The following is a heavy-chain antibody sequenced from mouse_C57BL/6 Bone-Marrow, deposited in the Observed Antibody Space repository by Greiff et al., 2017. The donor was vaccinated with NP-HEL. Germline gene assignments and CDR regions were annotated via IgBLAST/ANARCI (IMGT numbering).Heavy chain of an antibody. CDR2: INPNNGGT. CDR3: ARDSPWFAY. D-gene: IGHD3-3*01. CDR1: GYTFTDYY. V-gene: IGHV1-26*01. J-gene: IGHJ3*01. Sequence: EVQLQQSGPELVKPGASVKISCKASGYTFTDYYMNWVKQSHGKSLEWIGDINPNNGGTSYNQKFKGKATLTVDKSSSTAYMELRSLTSEDSAVYYCARDSPWFAYWGQGTLVTVSA.